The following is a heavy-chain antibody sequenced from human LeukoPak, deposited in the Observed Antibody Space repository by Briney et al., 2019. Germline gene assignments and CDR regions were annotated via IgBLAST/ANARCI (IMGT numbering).Heavy chain of an antibody. D-gene: IGHD3-9*01. CDR3: ANLPYYDILTPYYFDY. CDR2: ISYDGSNK. V-gene: IGHV3-30*18. Sequence: GGSLRLSCAASGFTFSSYGMHWVRQAPGKGLEWVAVISYDGSNKYYADSVKGRFTISRDNSKNTLYLQMNSLRAEDTAVYYCANLPYYDILTPYYFDYWGQGTLVTVSS. J-gene: IGHJ4*02. CDR1: GFTFSSYG.